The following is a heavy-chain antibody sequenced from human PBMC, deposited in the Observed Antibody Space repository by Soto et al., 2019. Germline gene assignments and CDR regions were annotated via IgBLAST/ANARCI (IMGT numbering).Heavy chain of an antibody. D-gene: IGHD6-6*01. CDR1: GDSVIGIYH. CDR3: AVEYSSSEWFDP. J-gene: IGHJ5*02. CDR2: IYHTGST. Sequence: SETLSLTCAVSGDSVIGIYHWAWIRQPPGKGLEWIAEIYHTGSTNYTPSLKSRVTISVDTSKNQFSLKLSSVTAADTAVYYCAVEYSSSEWFDPWGQGTLVTVSS. V-gene: IGHV4-34*01.